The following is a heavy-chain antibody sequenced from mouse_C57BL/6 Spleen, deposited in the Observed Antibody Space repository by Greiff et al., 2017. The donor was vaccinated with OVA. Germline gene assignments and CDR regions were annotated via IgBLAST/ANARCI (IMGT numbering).Heavy chain of an antibody. D-gene: IGHD1-3*01. CDR2: ISSGGSYT. V-gene: IGHV5-6*01. CDR1: GFTFSSYG. CDR3: ARHVIRNYFDY. Sequence: EVNVVESGGDLVKPGGSLKLSCAASGFTFSSYGMSWVRQTPDKRLEWVATISSGGSYTYYPDSVKGRFTISRDNAKNTLYLQMSSLKSEDTAMYYCARHVIRNYFDYWGQGTTLTVSS. J-gene: IGHJ2*01.